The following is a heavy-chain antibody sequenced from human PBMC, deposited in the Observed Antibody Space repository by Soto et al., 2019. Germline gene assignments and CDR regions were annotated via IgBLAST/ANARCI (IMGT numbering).Heavy chain of an antibody. J-gene: IGHJ6*03. Sequence: QVQLVQSGAEVKEPGAAVTVSCRASGDRFTDYYMHWVRQAPGQGLGWMGWINPNSGVTKYAQKFQGWVTMTRDTSIRTVYMQLSRLRFDDTAIYYCSRESGGATATLDYYYFYMDVWGTGTTVTVSS. CDR2: INPNSGVT. V-gene: IGHV1-2*04. CDR1: GDRFTDYY. D-gene: IGHD5-12*01. CDR3: SRESGGATATLDYYYFYMDV.